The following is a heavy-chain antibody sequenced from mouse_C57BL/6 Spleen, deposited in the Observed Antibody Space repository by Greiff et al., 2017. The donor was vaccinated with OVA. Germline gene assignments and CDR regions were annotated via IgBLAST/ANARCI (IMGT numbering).Heavy chain of an antibody. CDR2: ISSGSSTI. CDR3: ARLGRKYYFDY. V-gene: IGHV5-17*01. Sequence: EVKVEESGGGLVKPGGSLKLSCAASGFTFSDYGMHWVRQAPEKGLEWVAYISSGSSTIYYADTVKGRFTISRDNAKNTLFLQMTSLRSEDTAMYYCARLGRKYYFDYWGQGTTLTVSS. CDR1: GFTFSDYG. D-gene: IGHD4-1*01. J-gene: IGHJ2*01.